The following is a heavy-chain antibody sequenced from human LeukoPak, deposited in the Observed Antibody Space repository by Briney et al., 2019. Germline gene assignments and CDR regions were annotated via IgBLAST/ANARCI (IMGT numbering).Heavy chain of an antibody. J-gene: IGHJ4*02. Sequence: GGSLRLSCAASGFTFSSYSMNWVRQAPGKGLEWVSSISSSSSYIYYADSVKGRFTISRDNAKNSLYLQMNSLRAEDTAVYYCAREGGGYSLGGYFDYWGQGTLVTVSS. CDR3: AREGGGYSLGGYFDY. D-gene: IGHD5-18*01. CDR1: GFTFSSYS. CDR2: ISSSSSYI. V-gene: IGHV3-21*01.